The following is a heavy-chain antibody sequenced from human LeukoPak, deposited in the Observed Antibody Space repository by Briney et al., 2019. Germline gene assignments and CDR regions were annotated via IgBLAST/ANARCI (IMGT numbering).Heavy chain of an antibody. CDR2: VWYDGSNK. D-gene: IGHD6-19*01. Sequence: PGRSLRLSCTASGFTFSSYGMHWVRQAPGQGLEWVAVVWYDGSNKYYADSVKGRFTISRDNSKNTLYLQMNSLRAEDTAVYYCARAQVGSGWYNGDYWGQGTLVTVSS. V-gene: IGHV3-33*01. CDR3: ARAQVGSGWYNGDY. CDR1: GFTFSSYG. J-gene: IGHJ4*02.